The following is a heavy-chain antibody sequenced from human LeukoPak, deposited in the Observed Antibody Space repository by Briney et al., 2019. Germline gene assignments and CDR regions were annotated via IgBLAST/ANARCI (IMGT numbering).Heavy chain of an antibody. CDR3: VRSRKSYGDYVD. V-gene: IGHV1-2*06. CDR1: GYTFTGYY. J-gene: IGHJ4*02. CDR2: INPNSGGT. D-gene: IGHD4-17*01. Sequence: ASVKVSCKASGYTFTGYYMHWVRQAPGQGLEWMGRINPNSGGTNYAQKFQGRVTMTRDTSISTAYMELSRLRSDDTAVYYCVRSRKSYGDYVDWGQGTLVTVSS.